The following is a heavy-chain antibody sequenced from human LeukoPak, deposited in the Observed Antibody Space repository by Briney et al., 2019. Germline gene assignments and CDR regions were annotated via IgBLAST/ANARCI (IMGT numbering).Heavy chain of an antibody. V-gene: IGHV4-4*07. CDR1: GGSISSYY. Sequence: PSETLSLTCTVSGGSISSYYWSWIRQPAGKGLEWIGRIHTSGSTNYNPSLKSRVTMSVDTSKNQFSLKLSSVTAADTAVYYCARGEGDYDFYYFDYWGQGTLVTVSS. CDR3: ARGEGDYDFYYFDY. J-gene: IGHJ4*02. CDR2: IHTSGST. D-gene: IGHD5-12*01.